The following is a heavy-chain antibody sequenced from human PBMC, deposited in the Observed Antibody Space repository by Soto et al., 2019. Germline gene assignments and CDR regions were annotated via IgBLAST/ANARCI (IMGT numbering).Heavy chain of an antibody. CDR1: GGSISSGDYY. D-gene: IGHD3-22*01. Sequence: QVQLQESGPGLVKPSQTLSLTCTVSGGSISSGDYYWSWIRQPPGKGLEWIGYICYSGSTYYNPSLKGRGTLSVDTAKNQYSLKLRSVTAADTAVYVYDRSSITMIVVVTGRDAFDLWGQGTMVTVSS. J-gene: IGHJ3*01. CDR3: DRSSITMIVVVTGRDAFDL. CDR2: ICYSGST. V-gene: IGHV4-30-4*01.